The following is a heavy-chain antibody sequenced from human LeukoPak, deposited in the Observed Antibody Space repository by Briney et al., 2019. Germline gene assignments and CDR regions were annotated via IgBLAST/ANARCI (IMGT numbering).Heavy chain of an antibody. V-gene: IGHV1-2*02. Sequence: ASVKVSCKASGYTFTGYYMHWVRQAPGQGLEWMGWINPNSGGTNYAQKFQGRVTMTRDTSISTAYMELSRLRSDDTAVYYCARDSPITIFGVPLYGIDVWGQGTTVTVSS. D-gene: IGHD3-3*01. J-gene: IGHJ6*02. CDR1: GYTFTGYY. CDR2: INPNSGGT. CDR3: ARDSPITIFGVPLYGIDV.